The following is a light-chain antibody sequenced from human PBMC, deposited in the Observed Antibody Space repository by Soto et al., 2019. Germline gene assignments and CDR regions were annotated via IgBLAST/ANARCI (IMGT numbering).Light chain of an antibody. CDR3: AAWDDSLNGFYV. CDR1: SSNIGSNT. CDR2: SNN. Sequence: QSVLTQPPSASGTPGQRVTISCSGSSSNIGSNTVNWYRQLPGTAPKLLIYSNNQRPSGVPDRFSGSKSGTSASLAISGLHSEDEADYYCAAWDDSLNGFYVFGTGTKVTVL. J-gene: IGLJ1*01. V-gene: IGLV1-44*01.